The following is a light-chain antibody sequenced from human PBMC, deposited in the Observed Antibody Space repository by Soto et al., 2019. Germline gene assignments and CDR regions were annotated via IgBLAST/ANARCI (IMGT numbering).Light chain of an antibody. CDR1: QSLSSAY. V-gene: IGKV3-20*01. J-gene: IGKJ1*01. Sequence: EIVLTQSPDTLSLSPWERATLSCRASQSLSSAYLVWYQQKPGQAPRLLMFAASSRATGTPDRFSGSGSGTDFTLTISRLEPEDFAVYYCQQYGTSPRTFGQGTKVDIK. CDR3: QQYGTSPRT. CDR2: AAS.